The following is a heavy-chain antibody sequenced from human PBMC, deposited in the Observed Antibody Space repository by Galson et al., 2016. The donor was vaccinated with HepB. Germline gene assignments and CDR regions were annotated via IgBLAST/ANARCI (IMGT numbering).Heavy chain of an antibody. D-gene: IGHD4-17*01. V-gene: IGHV4-39*02. CDR2: IYYSGRT. J-gene: IGHJ4*02. CDR1: GGSISSSRYY. Sequence: ETLSLTCTVSGGSISSSRYYRGWIRQPPGKGLEWIGSIYYSGRTYYNPSLTSRVTIPVDTSKNHFSLELSSVTATDTAVYYCARRETTVQFGRLDYFDSWGQGTLVTVSS. CDR3: ARRETTVQFGRLDYFDS.